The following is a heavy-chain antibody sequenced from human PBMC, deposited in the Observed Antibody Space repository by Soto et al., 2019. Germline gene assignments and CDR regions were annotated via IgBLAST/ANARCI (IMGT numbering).Heavy chain of an antibody. CDR3: ARGDQFGSGVDY. D-gene: IGHD3-10*01. V-gene: IGHV1-8*01. CDR1: GYTFTNHD. J-gene: IGHJ4*02. Sequence: QVQLVQSGAEVKKPGASVKVSCKASGYTFTNHDINWVRQVPGQGLEWMGWMIPDSGRTGYAQKFQGRVTMTRNTSTSTAYMELSSLRNDDTAVYYCARGDQFGSGVDYWGQGTLVTVSS. CDR2: MIPDSGRT.